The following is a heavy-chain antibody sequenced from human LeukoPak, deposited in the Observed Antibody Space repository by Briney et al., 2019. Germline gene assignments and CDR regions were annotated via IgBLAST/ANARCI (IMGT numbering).Heavy chain of an antibody. J-gene: IGHJ4*02. V-gene: IGHV1-18*01. Sequence: ASVKVSCKASGYTFISYGISWVRQAPGQGLGWMGWISAYNGNTNYAQKFQGRVTMTTDTSTSTAYMELRSLRSDDTAMYYCAIIVSGSYSSSFVDYWGQGTLVTVSS. CDR3: AIIVSGSYSSSFVDY. D-gene: IGHD1-26*01. CDR2: ISAYNGNT. CDR1: GYTFISYG.